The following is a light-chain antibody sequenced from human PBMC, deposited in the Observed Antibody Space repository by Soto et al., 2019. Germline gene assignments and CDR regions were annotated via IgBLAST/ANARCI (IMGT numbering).Light chain of an antibody. CDR3: AAWDDSLSGRV. CDR1: SSNIGSNY. CDR2: RNN. V-gene: IGLV1-47*01. J-gene: IGLJ1*01. Sequence: QSVLTQPPSASGTPGQRVTISCSGSSSNIGSNYVYWYQQLPGTAPKLLIYRNNQRPSGVPDRFSGSKYGTSASLAISGLRSEDEADYYCAAWDDSLSGRVFGTGTRSPS.